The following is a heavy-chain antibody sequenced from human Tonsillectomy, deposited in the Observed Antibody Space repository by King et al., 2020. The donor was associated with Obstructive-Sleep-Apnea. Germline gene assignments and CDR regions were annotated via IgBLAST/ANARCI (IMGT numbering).Heavy chain of an antibody. D-gene: IGHD6-19*01. CDR2: IYYSGST. V-gene: IGHV4-59*12. Sequence: QLQESGPGLVKPSETLSLTCTVSGDSISNYYWTWIRQPPGKGLEWIGFIYYSGSTNFNPSLKSRVTMSIDTSKNQFSLRLSSLTAADTAVYYGVGEEERNRGIAVAGCIDYWGQGPLVTVSS. CDR3: VGEEERNRGIAVAGCIDY. CDR1: GDSISNYY. J-gene: IGHJ4*02.